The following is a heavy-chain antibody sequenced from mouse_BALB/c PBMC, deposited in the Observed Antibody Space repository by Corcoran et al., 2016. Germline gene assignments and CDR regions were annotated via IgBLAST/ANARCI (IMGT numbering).Heavy chain of an antibody. J-gene: IGHJ4*01. CDR1: GYTFTNYG. V-gene: IGHV9-3-1*01. Sequence: QIQLVQSGPELKKPGETVKISCKASGYTFTNYGMNWVKQAPGKGLKWMGWINTYTGEPTFADDFKGRFAFSLETSASSAYLQINNLKNEDTATYFCAREPYALDYWGQGTSVTVSS. CDR2: INTYTGEP. CDR3: AREPYALDY.